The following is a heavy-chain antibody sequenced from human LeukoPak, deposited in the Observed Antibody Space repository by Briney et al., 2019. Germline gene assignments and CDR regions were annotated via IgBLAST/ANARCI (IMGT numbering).Heavy chain of an antibody. CDR1: TYTFTRYG. CDR2: INPTGSTA. CDR3: ARDNSLEDMAWWFDP. Sequence: ASVKVSCKASTYTFTRYGISWVRQAPGQGLEWVGLINPTGSTAWSAQKFRGRLTMTRDLSTTTDYMELSSLRLEDTAVYYCARDNSLEDMAWWFDPWGQGTLVIVSS. J-gene: IGHJ5*02. D-gene: IGHD5-24*01. V-gene: IGHV1-46*01.